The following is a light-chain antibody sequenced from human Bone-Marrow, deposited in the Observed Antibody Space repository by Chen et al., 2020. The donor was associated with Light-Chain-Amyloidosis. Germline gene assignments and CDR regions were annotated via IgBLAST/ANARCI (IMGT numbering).Light chain of an antibody. CDR1: DLPTKY. J-gene: IGLJ2*01. V-gene: IGLV3-25*03. CDR3: QSADSSGTYEVI. CDR2: RDT. Sequence: SYELTQPPSVSVSPGHTARITCSGDDLPTKYAYWYQQKPGQAPVLVIHRDTERPSGISERFSGSSSGTKAAVTISGVQAEDEADYHCQSADSSGTYEVIFGGGTKLTVL.